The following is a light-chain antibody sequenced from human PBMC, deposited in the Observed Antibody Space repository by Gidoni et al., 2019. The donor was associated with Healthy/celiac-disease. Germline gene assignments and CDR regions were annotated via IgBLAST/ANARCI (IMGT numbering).Light chain of an antibody. CDR1: QSVSSSY. CDR3: HQYGTSRGYX. V-gene: IGKV3-20*01. J-gene: IGKJ2*01. CDR2: GAS. Sequence: EIVLTQSPGTLSLSPGERATLSCRASQSVSSSYLAWYQQKPGQAPRLLIYGASSRATGIPDRFSGSGSGTDFTLTISRLEPEDFAVYYCHQYGTSRGYXFXQGTKLEI.